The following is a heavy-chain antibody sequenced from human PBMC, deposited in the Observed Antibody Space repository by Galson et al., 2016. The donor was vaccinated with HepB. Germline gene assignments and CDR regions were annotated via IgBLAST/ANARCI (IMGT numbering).Heavy chain of an antibody. V-gene: IGHV3-23*01. Sequence: SLRLSCAASGFTFRNYGMTWVRQAPGKGLEVVSSISRSGGSTDYADSVKGRFTISRDNSKNTLSLQMNSLTADDTAIYYCVQGSTAPPVWGKGTTVTVPS. CDR1: GFTFRNYG. CDR3: VQGSTAPPV. CDR2: ISRSGGST. J-gene: IGHJ6*03. D-gene: IGHD2-2*01.